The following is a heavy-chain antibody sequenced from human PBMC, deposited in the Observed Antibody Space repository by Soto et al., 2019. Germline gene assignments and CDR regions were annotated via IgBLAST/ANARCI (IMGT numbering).Heavy chain of an antibody. Sequence: ASVNVSCKASGYTFTSHDINWVRQATGQGLEWMGWMNPNSGNTGYAQKFQGRVTMTRNTSISTAYMELSSLRSEDTAVYYCARRGYSSGSLDYWGQGTLVTVSS. CDR3: ARRGYSSGSLDY. V-gene: IGHV1-8*01. CDR2: MNPNSGNT. D-gene: IGHD6-19*01. J-gene: IGHJ4*02. CDR1: GYTFTSHD.